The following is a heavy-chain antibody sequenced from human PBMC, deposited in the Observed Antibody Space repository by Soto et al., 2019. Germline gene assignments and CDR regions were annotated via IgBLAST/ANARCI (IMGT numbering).Heavy chain of an antibody. CDR1: GSPFGSYT. Sequence: EVQLVESGGGLVQPGGSWGPPCAAPGSPFGSYTMTWVRQAPGKGLEGVSYISSSSSTIYYADSVKGRFTISRDNAKNSLYLQMNSLRDEDTAVYYCASGKDYAEGGYWGQGTLVTVSS. CDR2: ISSSSSTI. D-gene: IGHD4-17*01. CDR3: ASGKDYAEGGY. V-gene: IGHV3-48*02. J-gene: IGHJ4*02.